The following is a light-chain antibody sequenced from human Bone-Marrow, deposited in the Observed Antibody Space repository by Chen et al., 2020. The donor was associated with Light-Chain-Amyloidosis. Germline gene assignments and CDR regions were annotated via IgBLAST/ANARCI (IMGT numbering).Light chain of an antibody. J-gene: IGLJ3*02. CDR1: NIGSTG. Sequence: SYVLTQPSSVSVAPGQTATIACGGKNIGSTGVNWYQQTPGQAPLLAVYVDGDRPSGIPDRLSGSNSGNTATLTISRVEAGDEADYYCQVWDRSSDRPVFGGGTKLTVL. CDR2: VDG. V-gene: IGLV3-21*02. CDR3: QVWDRSSDRPV.